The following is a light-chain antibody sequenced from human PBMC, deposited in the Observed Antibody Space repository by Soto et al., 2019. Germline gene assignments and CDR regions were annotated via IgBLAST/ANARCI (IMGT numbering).Light chain of an antibody. CDR3: YHRELT. CDR1: QSVSSY. CDR2: DAS. Sequence: EIVLTQSPATLSLSPGERATLSCRASQSVSSYLAWYQQKPGQAPRLLIYDASNRATGIPARFSGSGSGTAFTLTISSLDPEDFAVYYCYHRELTFGGGTKVEIK. V-gene: IGKV3-11*01. J-gene: IGKJ4*01.